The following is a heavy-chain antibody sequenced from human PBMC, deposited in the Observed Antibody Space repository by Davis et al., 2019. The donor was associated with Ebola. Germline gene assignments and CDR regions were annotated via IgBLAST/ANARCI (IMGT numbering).Heavy chain of an antibody. V-gene: IGHV3-21*05. CDR3: AREARYAIGVNDY. D-gene: IGHD3-3*01. CDR1: GFTFSTYS. CDR2: ISATSIYT. Sequence: GGSLRLSCAASGFTFSTYSMSWVRQAPGKGLEWLSYISATSIYTNSADSVKGRFTISRDNAKNSLYLQMNSLRVEDTAVYYCAREARYAIGVNDYWGQGTLVTVSS. J-gene: IGHJ4*02.